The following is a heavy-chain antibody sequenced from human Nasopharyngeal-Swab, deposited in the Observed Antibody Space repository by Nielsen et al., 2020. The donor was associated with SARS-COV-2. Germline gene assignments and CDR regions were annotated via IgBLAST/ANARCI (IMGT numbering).Heavy chain of an antibody. Sequence: SETLSLTCTVSGGSISSYYWSWIRQPPGKGLEWIGYIYCSGSTNYNPSLKSRVTISVDTSKNQFSLKLSSVTAADTAVYYCARENVLRYFDWLLNDAFDIWGQGTMVTVSS. J-gene: IGHJ3*02. CDR3: ARENVLRYFDWLLNDAFDI. D-gene: IGHD3-9*01. CDR1: GGSISSYY. V-gene: IGHV4-59*13. CDR2: IYCSGST.